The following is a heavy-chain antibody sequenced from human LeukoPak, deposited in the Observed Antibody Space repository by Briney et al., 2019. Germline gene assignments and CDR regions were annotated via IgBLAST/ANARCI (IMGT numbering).Heavy chain of an antibody. CDR2: GLYRGST. CDR3: ARVGYFGSGSYESLDP. CDR1: GDSISSYY. J-gene: IGHJ5*02. D-gene: IGHD3-10*01. V-gene: IGHV4-59*01. Sequence: SETLSLTCTVSGDSISSYYWSWIRQPPGKGLEWIGYGLYRGSTNYNPSLKSRVTISLDTSKNEFSLKLTSVTAADTAVYYCARVGYFGSGSYESLDPWGQGTLVTVPS.